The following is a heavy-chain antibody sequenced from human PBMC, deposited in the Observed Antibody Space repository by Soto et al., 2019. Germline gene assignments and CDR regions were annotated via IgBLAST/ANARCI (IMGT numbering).Heavy chain of an antibody. CDR2: IIPLFGTT. V-gene: IGHV1-69*01. D-gene: IGHD3-10*01. CDR3: AAELDFGKLSVV. CDR1: GDTFKNCV. J-gene: IGHJ6*02. Sequence: QVQVVQSGVEVRRPGSSVKVSCKASGDTFKNCVIIWVRQAPGQGLEWMGGIIPLFGTTDFAQRFQGRLTIPTDESTTTAYMELSRLRSEDTATYYCAAELDFGKLSVVWGQGTTVIVSS.